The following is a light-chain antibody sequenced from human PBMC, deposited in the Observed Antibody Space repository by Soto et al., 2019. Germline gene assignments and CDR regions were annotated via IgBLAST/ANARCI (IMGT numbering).Light chain of an antibody. J-gene: IGLJ2*01. CDR3: SSYAGSANFVV. CDR2: EVS. Sequence: QSALTHPPSASGSPGQSVTISCTGSSSDVGGYNYVSWYQQHPGTAPKPLLYEVSRRPSGVPDRFSGSKSGNTASLTVSGLQAEDEADYYCSSYAGSANFVVFGGGTKLTVL. CDR1: SSDVGGYNY. V-gene: IGLV2-8*01.